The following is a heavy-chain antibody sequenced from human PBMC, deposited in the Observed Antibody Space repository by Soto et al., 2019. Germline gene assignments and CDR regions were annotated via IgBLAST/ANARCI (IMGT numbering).Heavy chain of an antibody. CDR3: ARDDVVVTATRFDY. CDR2: IIPIFGTA. V-gene: IGHV1-69*12. D-gene: IGHD2-21*02. CDR1: GGTFSSYA. Sequence: QVQLVQSGAEVKKPGSSVKVSCKASGGTFSSYAISWVRQAPGQGLEWMGGIIPIFGTANYAQKFQGRVTXXAXEXXSTAYMELSSLRSEDTAVYYCARDDVVVTATRFDYWGQGTLVTVSS. J-gene: IGHJ4*02.